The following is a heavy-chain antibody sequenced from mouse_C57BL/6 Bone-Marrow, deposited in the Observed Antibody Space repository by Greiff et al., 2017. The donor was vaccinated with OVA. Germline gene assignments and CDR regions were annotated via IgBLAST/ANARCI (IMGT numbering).Heavy chain of an antibody. CDR2: IDPANGDT. J-gene: IGHJ4*01. CDR3: TTEVADYYAMDY. D-gene: IGHD1-1*01. V-gene: IGHV14-4*01. CDR1: GFNIKDDY. Sequence: EVQLQQSGAELVRPGASVKLSCTASGFNIKDDYMHWVKQRPEQGLEWIGWIDPANGDTEYASKFQGKATITADTSSNTAYLQLSSLTSEDTAVYYGTTEVADYYAMDYWGQGTSVTVSS.